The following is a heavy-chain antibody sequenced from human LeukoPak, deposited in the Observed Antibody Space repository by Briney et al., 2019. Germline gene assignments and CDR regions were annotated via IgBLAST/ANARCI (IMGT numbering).Heavy chain of an antibody. CDR3: AKGNILTGPPDS. Sequence: PGGSLRLSCAASGFTFDDYTMHWVRQPPGKGLAWVSLINWDGDITEYADSVKGRFTISRDNSKNSLFLQMNSLRTEDTALYYCAKGNILTGPPDSWGQGTLVTVSS. D-gene: IGHD3-9*01. J-gene: IGHJ4*02. V-gene: IGHV3-43*01. CDR1: GFTFDDYT. CDR2: INWDGDIT.